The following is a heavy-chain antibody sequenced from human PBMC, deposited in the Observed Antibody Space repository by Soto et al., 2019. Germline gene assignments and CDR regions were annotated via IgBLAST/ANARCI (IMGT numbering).Heavy chain of an antibody. J-gene: IGHJ6*02. CDR3: ARGKPDYGMDV. CDR1: GFTFSSYS. V-gene: IGHV3-21*01. Sequence: GGSLRLSCAASGFTFSSYSMNWVRQAPGKGLEWVSSISSSSSYIYYADSVKGRFTISRDNAKNSLYLQMNSLRAEDTAVYYCARGKPDYGMDVWGQGTTVPVSS. CDR2: ISSSSSYI.